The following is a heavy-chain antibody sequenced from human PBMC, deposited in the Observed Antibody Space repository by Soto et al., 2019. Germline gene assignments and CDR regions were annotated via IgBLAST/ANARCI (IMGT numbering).Heavy chain of an antibody. CDR1: GFTFSSYG. J-gene: IGHJ5*02. CDR2: IWYDGSNK. Sequence: GGSLRLSCAASGFTFSSYGMHWVRQAPGKGLEWVAVIWYDGSNKYYADSVKGRFTISRDNSKNTLYLQMNSLRAEDTAVYYCARVPEYCSSTSCYANWFDPWGQGTLVTVSS. D-gene: IGHD2-2*01. V-gene: IGHV3-33*01. CDR3: ARVPEYCSSTSCYANWFDP.